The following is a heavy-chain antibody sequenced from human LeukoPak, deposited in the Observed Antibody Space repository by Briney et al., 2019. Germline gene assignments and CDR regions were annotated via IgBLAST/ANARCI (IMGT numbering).Heavy chain of an antibody. CDR1: GGSISGYY. D-gene: IGHD3-16*02. CDR3: ARGRWELSAPTSFDY. CDR2: IFITGSS. Sequence: SETLSLTCTVSGGSISGYYWYWIRQSTGMGLEWIGRIFITGSSDYNPSLKSRATLSVDTSKNQLSLKLSSVTAADTAVYFCARGRWELSAPTSFDYWGQGILVTVSS. V-gene: IGHV4-4*07. J-gene: IGHJ4*02.